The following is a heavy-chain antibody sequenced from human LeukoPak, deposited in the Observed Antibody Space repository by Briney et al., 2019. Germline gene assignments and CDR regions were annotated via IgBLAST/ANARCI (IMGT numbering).Heavy chain of an antibody. V-gene: IGHV1-18*01. J-gene: IGHJ4*02. Sequence: ASVKVSCKASGYTFTSYGISWVRQAPGRGLEWMGWISAYNGNTNYAQKLQGRVTMTTDTSTSTAYMELRSLRSDDTAVYYCARDFRGHYDILTGYVGGPFDYWGQGTLVTVSS. CDR3: ARDFRGHYDILTGYVGGPFDY. D-gene: IGHD3-9*01. CDR2: ISAYNGNT. CDR1: GYTFTSYG.